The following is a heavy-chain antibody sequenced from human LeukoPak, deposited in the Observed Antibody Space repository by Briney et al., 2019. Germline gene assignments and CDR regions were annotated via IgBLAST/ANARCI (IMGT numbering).Heavy chain of an antibody. Sequence: KPSETLSLTCTVSGGSISSYFWSWIRQPPGEGLGWIGYFYYSGSTNYNPSLKSRVTTSVDTSKNQFSLQMSSVTPADTAVYYCARVETGRSGYLVYWGQGTLVTVSS. J-gene: IGHJ4*02. CDR1: GGSISSYF. CDR3: ARVETGRSGYLVY. V-gene: IGHV4-59*01. CDR2: FYYSGST. D-gene: IGHD3-22*01.